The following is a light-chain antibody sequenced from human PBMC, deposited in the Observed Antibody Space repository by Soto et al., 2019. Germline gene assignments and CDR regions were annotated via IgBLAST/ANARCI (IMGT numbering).Light chain of an antibody. CDR3: QQSYSTLVT. J-gene: IGKJ1*01. Sequence: DIQMTQSPSSLSASVGDRVTITCRASQSISTYLNWYQQKPGKAPKLLIYAASSLQSRVPSRFSGSGSGKDFTLTISSLQPEDFATYYCQQSYSTLVTFGQGTKVEIK. CDR1: QSISTY. V-gene: IGKV1-39*01. CDR2: AAS.